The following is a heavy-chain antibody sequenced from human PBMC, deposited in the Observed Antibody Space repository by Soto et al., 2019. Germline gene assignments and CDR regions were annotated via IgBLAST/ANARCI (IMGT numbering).Heavy chain of an antibody. CDR1: GFSFSSYG. J-gene: IGHJ6*02. CDR2: ISYDGSNE. D-gene: IGHD1-1*01. CDR3: AKDRTGGYYYYGMDV. V-gene: IGHV3-30*18. Sequence: QVQLVESGGGVVQPGRSLRLSCAASGFSFSSYGMHWVRQAPGKGLEWVAVISYDGSNEYYADSVKGRFTISRDNSKNTVYLQMNSLRAEDTAVYYGAKDRTGGYYYYGMDVWGQGTTVTVSS.